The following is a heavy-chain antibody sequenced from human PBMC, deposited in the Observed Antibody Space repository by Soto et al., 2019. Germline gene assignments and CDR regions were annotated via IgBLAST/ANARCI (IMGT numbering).Heavy chain of an antibody. CDR1: GGSFSGYY. D-gene: IGHD6-13*01. J-gene: IGHJ4*02. Sequence: SETLSLTCAVYGGSFSGYYWSWIRQPPGKGLERIGEINHSGSTNYNPSLKSRVTISVDTSKNQFSLKLSSVTAADTAVYYCASNLQNLDSAAAAYYFDYWGQGTLVTVSS. V-gene: IGHV4-34*01. CDR2: INHSGST. CDR3: ASNLQNLDSAAAAYYFDY.